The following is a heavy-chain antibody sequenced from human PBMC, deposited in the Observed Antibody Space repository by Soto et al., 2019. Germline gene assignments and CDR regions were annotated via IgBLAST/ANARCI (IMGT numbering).Heavy chain of an antibody. J-gene: IGHJ4*01. CDR2: IKSKTDGGTT. V-gene: IGHV3-15*07. D-gene: IGHD3-22*01. CDR1: GFTFSNAW. CDR3: TTDSYSTIIIVRFDY. Sequence: TGGSLRLSCAASGFTFSNAWINWVRQAPGKGLEWVGRIKSKTDGGTTDYTEPVKGRFAISRDDSNNMVYLQMNSLKIEDTVVYYCTTDSYSTIIIVRFDYWGHGTLVTVSS.